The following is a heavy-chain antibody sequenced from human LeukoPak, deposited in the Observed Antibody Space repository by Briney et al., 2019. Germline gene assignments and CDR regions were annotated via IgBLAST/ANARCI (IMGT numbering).Heavy chain of an antibody. CDR2: IHPRDSDT. D-gene: IGHD2-15*01. CDR3: ARHLSELAATYHFDY. V-gene: IGHV5-51*01. J-gene: IGHJ4*02. CDR1: GYSFTSDW. Sequence: GESLKISCKASGYSFTSDWIGWVRQMPGKGLEWMGIIHPRDSDTRYSPSFQGQVTFSADKSISTAYLQWSSLKASVTAIYYCARHLSELAATYHFDYWGQGTLVTVSS.